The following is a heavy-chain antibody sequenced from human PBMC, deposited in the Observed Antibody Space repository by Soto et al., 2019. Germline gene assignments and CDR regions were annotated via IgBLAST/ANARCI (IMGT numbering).Heavy chain of an antibody. Sequence: SETLSLTCTVSGGSISSYYWSWIRQPPEKELEWIGYIYYSGSTNYNPSLKSRVTISVDTSKNQFSLKLSSVTAADTAVYYCARQGDYYYMDVWGKGTTVTVSS. V-gene: IGHV4-59*08. CDR2: IYYSGST. J-gene: IGHJ6*03. D-gene: IGHD3-16*01. CDR3: ARQGDYYYMDV. CDR1: GGSISSYY.